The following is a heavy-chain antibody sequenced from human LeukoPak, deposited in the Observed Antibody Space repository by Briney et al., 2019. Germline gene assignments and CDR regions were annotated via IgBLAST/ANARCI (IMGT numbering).Heavy chain of an antibody. CDR1: GFIFSSYA. V-gene: IGHV3-23*01. D-gene: IGHD4-23*01. Sequence: PGGSLRLSCAASGFIFSSYAMSWVRQAPGKGLEWVSAISGSGGSTYYADSVKGRFTISRDNSKNTLYLQMNSLRAEDTAVYYCAKSDDYGGQGGAFDIWGQGTMVTVSS. J-gene: IGHJ3*02. CDR3: AKSDDYGGQGGAFDI. CDR2: ISGSGGST.